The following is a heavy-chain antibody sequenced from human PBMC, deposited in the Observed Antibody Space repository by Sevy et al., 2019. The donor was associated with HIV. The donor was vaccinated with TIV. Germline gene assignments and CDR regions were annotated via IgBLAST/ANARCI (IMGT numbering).Heavy chain of an antibody. CDR3: ARDGPAPFYDYVWRSYQHAFDI. CDR2: IYSDGTT. Sequence: GGSLKLSCAASGFTVSSNYMTWVRQAPGKGLEGVSVIYSDGTTYHADSVKDRFTISRDSSKNTLFLEMNSLRAEDTAVYYCARDGPAPFYDYVWRSYQHAFDIWGQGTMVTVSS. V-gene: IGHV3-66*01. D-gene: IGHD3-16*02. J-gene: IGHJ3*02. CDR1: GFTVSSNY.